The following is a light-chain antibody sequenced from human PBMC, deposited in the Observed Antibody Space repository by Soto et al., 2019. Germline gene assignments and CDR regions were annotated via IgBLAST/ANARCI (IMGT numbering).Light chain of an antibody. J-gene: IGLJ2*01. CDR2: EVN. CDR3: SSYAGSNNVL. Sequence: QSALTQPPSASGSPGQSVTISCTGTTSDVGGYNYVSWYQQHPGKAPKLIIYEVNKRPSGVPDRFSGSKSANTASLTVSGLQAEDEADYYCSSYAGSNNVLFGGGTKLTVL. CDR1: TSDVGGYNY. V-gene: IGLV2-8*01.